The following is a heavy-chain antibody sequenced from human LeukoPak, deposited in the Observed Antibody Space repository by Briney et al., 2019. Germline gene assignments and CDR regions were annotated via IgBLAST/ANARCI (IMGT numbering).Heavy chain of an antibody. CDR2: IYDSGST. D-gene: IGHD3-10*01. Sequence: PSETLSLTCTVSGGSISSGGYYWSWIRQHPGKGLEWIGYIYDSGSTYYNPSLKSRVTISVDTSKNQFSLKLSSVTAADTAVYYCARGRGYGSGSPLAYWGQGTLVTVSS. J-gene: IGHJ4*02. CDR3: ARGRGYGSGSPLAY. CDR1: GGSISSGGYY. V-gene: IGHV4-31*03.